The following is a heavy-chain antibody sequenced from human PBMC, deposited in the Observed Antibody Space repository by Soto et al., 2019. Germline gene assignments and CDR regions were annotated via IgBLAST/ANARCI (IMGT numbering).Heavy chain of an antibody. J-gene: IGHJ5*02. CDR3: ARQGRAAAGSEGWFDP. CDR1: GGSISSYY. V-gene: IGHV4-59*08. CDR2: IYYSGST. D-gene: IGHD6-13*01. Sequence: LSLTCTVSGGSISSYYWSWIRHPPGKGLEWIGYIYYSGSTNYNPSLKSRVTISVDTSKNQFSLKLSSVTAADTAVYYCARQGRAAAGSEGWFDPWGQGTLVTVSS.